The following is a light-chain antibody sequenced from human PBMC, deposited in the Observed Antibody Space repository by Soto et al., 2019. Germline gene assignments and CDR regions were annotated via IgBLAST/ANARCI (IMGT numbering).Light chain of an antibody. V-gene: IGKV3D-20*02. J-gene: IGKJ5*01. CDR1: QSVSSDY. CDR2: GAS. CDR3: QQRSSWPPIT. Sequence: IVLTQSPGTVSWSRVEIGSWCCMASQSVSSDYLAWYQQLPGQAPRLLIYGASSRATVIPDRFSGSGSGTDFALTISRLEPEDFAVYYCQQRSSWPPITFGQGTRLDIK.